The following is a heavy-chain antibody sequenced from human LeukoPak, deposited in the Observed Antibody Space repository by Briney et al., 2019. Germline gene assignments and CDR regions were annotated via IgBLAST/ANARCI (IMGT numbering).Heavy chain of an antibody. V-gene: IGHV2-5*02. CDR1: GFSLSTSGVG. CDR2: IYWDDDK. J-gene: IGHJ4*02. Sequence: SGPTLVNPTQTLTLTCTFSGFSLSTSGVGVGWIRQPPGKALEWLALIYWDDDKRYSPSLMSRLTITKDTSKNQVVLTMTNMDPVDTATYYCAHRVSWFGESEGSFDYWGQGTLVTVSS. CDR3: AHRVSWFGESEGSFDY. D-gene: IGHD3-10*01.